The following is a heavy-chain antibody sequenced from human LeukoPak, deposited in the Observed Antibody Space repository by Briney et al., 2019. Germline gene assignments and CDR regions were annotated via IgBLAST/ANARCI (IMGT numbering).Heavy chain of an antibody. Sequence: GGSLRLSRAASGFTFSSYAMSWVRQAPGKGLEWVSAISGSGGSTYYADSVKGRFTISRDNSKNTLYLQMNSLRAEDTAVYYCAKVLGYYYDSSGFPEDYWGQGTLVTVSS. CDR3: AKVLGYYYDSSGFPEDY. D-gene: IGHD3-22*01. J-gene: IGHJ4*02. V-gene: IGHV3-23*01. CDR2: ISGSGGST. CDR1: GFTFSSYA.